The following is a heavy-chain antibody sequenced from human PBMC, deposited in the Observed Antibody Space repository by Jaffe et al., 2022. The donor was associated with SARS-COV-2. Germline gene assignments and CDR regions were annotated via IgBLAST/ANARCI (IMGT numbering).Heavy chain of an antibody. Sequence: QVQLQESGPGLVKPSETLSLTCTVSGGSISSYYWSWIRQPPGKGLEWIGYVYSSGSTNYNPSLKSRVTISVDTSKNQFSLKLRSVTAADTAVYYCARHGRYCSGGICRTYYYYGMDVWGQGTTVTVSS. J-gene: IGHJ6*02. CDR2: VYSSGST. CDR3: ARHGRYCSGGICRTYYYYGMDV. CDR1: GGSISSYY. V-gene: IGHV4-59*08. D-gene: IGHD2-15*01.